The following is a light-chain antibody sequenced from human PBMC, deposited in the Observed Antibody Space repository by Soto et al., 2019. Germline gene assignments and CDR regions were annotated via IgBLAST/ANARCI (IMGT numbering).Light chain of an antibody. V-gene: IGLV2-14*03. CDR2: EVF. Sequence: QSALTQPASVSGSPGQSITISCTGTSSDVGGYNYVSWYQQHPGKVPKLMIYEVFRRPSGISDRFSGSKSGNTASLTISGLQAEDGADYYCCSYTTTSTFVFGGGTKVTVL. CDR1: SSDVGGYNY. CDR3: CSYTTTSTFV. J-gene: IGLJ2*01.